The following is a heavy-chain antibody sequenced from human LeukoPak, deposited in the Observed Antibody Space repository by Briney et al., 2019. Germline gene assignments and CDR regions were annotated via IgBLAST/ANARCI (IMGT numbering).Heavy chain of an antibody. Sequence: SETLSLTCTISRGSISTYYWSWIRQPPGKGLEWIGDISTGGSTNYNPSLKSRDTISVDTSKNQFSLNLSSVTAADTAVYYCARRRTTGTTGYFDYWGQGSLVTVSS. CDR2: ISTGGST. CDR3: ARRRTTGTTGYFDY. V-gene: IGHV4-4*09. CDR1: RGSISTYY. D-gene: IGHD1-1*01. J-gene: IGHJ4*02.